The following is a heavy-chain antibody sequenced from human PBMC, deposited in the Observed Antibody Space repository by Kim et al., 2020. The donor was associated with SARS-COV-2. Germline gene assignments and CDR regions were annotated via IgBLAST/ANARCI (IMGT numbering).Heavy chain of an antibody. Sequence: SETLSLTCAVYGGSFSGYYWSWIRQPPGKGLEWIGEINHSGSTNYNPSLKSRVTISVDTSKNQFSLKLSSVTAADMAVYYCARVPNYDYVWGSYRYTRDDAFDIWGQGTMVTVSS. V-gene: IGHV4-34*01. CDR1: GGSFSGYY. D-gene: IGHD3-16*02. CDR3: ARVPNYDYVWGSYRYTRDDAFDI. J-gene: IGHJ3*02. CDR2: INHSGST.